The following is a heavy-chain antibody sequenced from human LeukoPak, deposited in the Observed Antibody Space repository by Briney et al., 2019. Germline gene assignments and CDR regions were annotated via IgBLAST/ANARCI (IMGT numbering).Heavy chain of an antibody. V-gene: IGHV3-21*04. CDR3: AKDLNSTYNYDSSGYEDAFDI. J-gene: IGHJ3*02. CDR1: GFTFSSYS. D-gene: IGHD3-22*01. CDR2: ISSSSSYI. Sequence: GGSLRLSCAASGFTFSSYSMNWVRQAPGKGLEWVSSISSSSSYIYYADSVKGRFTISRDNSKNTLYLQMNSLRAEDTAVCYCAKDLNSTYNYDSSGYEDAFDIWGQGTMVTVSS.